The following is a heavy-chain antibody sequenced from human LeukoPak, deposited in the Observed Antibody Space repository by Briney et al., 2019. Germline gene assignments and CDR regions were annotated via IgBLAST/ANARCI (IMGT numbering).Heavy chain of an antibody. Sequence: GGSLRLSCAASGCTFSSYAMSWVRQAPGKGLEWVSGISGSGGSTYYADSVKGRFTISRDNSKNTLYLQMNSPRAEDTAVYYCAKDGVQYSGVYWGQGTLVTVSS. J-gene: IGHJ4*02. V-gene: IGHV3-23*01. D-gene: IGHD3-10*01. CDR3: AKDGVQYSGVY. CDR1: GCTFSSYA. CDR2: ISGSGGST.